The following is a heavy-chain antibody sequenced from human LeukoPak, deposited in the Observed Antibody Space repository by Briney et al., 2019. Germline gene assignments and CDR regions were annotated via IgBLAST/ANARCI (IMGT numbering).Heavy chain of an antibody. J-gene: IGHJ4*02. CDR3: ARSGSGSYGLDY. D-gene: IGHD3-10*01. V-gene: IGHV4-59*01. CDR2: IYYSGST. Sequence: SETLSLTCTVSGGSISSYYWSWIRQPPGKGLEWIGYIYYSGSTNYNPSLKSRVTISVDTSKNQFSLKLSSVTAADTAVYYCARSGSGSYGLDYWGQGTLVTVSS. CDR1: GGSISSYY.